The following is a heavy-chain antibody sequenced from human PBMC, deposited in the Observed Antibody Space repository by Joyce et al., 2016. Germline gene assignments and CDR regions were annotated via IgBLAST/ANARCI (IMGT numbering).Heavy chain of an antibody. Sequence: EVQLVESGGGLVQPGGSLRLSCAASEFTFSSYNMNWVRQAPGKGLEWVSYISSSSTIYYADSVKGRFTISRDNAKNSLYLQMNSLRAEDTAVYYCARGDYLFPYYFDYWGQGTLVTVSS. V-gene: IGHV3-48*04. D-gene: IGHD4-17*01. CDR2: ISSSSTI. J-gene: IGHJ4*02. CDR1: EFTFSSYN. CDR3: ARGDYLFPYYFDY.